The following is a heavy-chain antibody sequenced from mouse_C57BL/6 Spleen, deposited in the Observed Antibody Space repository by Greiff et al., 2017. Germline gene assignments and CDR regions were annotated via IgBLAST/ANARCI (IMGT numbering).Heavy chain of an antibody. Sequence: EVQLVESGGGLVQPGGSLSLSCAASGFTFTDYYMSWVRQPPGKALEWLGFIRNKANGYTTEYSASVKGRFTISRDNSQSILYLQMNALRAEDSATYYCARSTVYAMDYWGQGTSVTVSS. D-gene: IGHD1-1*01. CDR1: GFTFTDYY. V-gene: IGHV7-3*01. CDR2: IRNKANGYTT. J-gene: IGHJ4*01. CDR3: ARSTVYAMDY.